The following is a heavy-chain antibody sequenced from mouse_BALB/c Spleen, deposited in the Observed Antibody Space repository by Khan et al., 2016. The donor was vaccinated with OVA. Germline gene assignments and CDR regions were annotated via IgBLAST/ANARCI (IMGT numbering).Heavy chain of an antibody. CDR3: ARGGSAGPAWFAY. J-gene: IGHJ3*01. D-gene: IGHD3-1*01. CDR2: IRYDGDS. Sequence: EVQLQESGPGLVKPSQSLSLTCSVTGYSITSGYFWNWIRQFPGNKVEWVGYIRYDGDSNYNPTLKNRISITRDTSTNQVFLQLNSVTPEDTATYYCARGGSAGPAWFAYWGQGTLVTVSP. CDR1: GYSITSGYF. V-gene: IGHV3-6*01.